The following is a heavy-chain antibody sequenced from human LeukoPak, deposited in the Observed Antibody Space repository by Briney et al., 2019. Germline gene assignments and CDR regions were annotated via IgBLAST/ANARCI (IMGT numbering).Heavy chain of an antibody. Sequence: GGSLRLSCAASGFTFSSYAMSWVRQAPGKGLEWVSAISGSGGSTYYADSVKGRFTISRDNSKNTLYLQMNSLRAEDAAVYYCAKDSLASDQHDYWGQGTLVTVSS. V-gene: IGHV3-23*01. CDR1: GFTFSSYA. CDR3: AKDSLASDQHDY. D-gene: IGHD2-2*01. J-gene: IGHJ4*02. CDR2: ISGSGGST.